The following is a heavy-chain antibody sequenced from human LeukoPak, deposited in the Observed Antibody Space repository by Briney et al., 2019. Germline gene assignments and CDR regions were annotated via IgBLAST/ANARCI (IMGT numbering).Heavy chain of an antibody. CDR1: GYTFTSYG. CDR3: ARVSSSGWYPHYYYGMDV. Sequence: GASVKVSCKASGYTFTSYGISWVRQAPGQGLEWMGWISAYNGNTNYAQKFQGRVTMTRDTSTSTVYMELSSLRSEDTAVYYCARVSSSGWYPHYYYGMDVWGQGTTVTVSS. J-gene: IGHJ6*02. CDR2: ISAYNGNT. D-gene: IGHD6-19*01. V-gene: IGHV1-18*01.